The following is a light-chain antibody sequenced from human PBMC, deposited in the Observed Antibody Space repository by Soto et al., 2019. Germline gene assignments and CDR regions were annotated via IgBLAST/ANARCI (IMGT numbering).Light chain of an antibody. CDR1: QSLLHITGETF. CDR3: MQSTQLPPT. J-gene: IGKJ5*01. CDR2: EVS. Sequence: DIVMTQSPLSLPVTPGEPASISCKSSQSLLHITGETFLFWYLQKPGQSPQLLIYEVSTRVSGVQDRFSGSGSGTDFTLEIRRVETDDVGIYYCMQSTQLPPTFGQGTRLEIK. V-gene: IGKV2D-29*02.